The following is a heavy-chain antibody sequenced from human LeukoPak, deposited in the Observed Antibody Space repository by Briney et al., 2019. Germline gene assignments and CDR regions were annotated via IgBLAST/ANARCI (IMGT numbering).Heavy chain of an antibody. CDR3: ARVAYGSGSYYPDYYMDV. CDR1: GFTFSSYS. V-gene: IGHV3-21*01. CDR2: ISSSSSYI. Sequence: KPGGSLRLSCAASGFTFSSYSMTWVRQAPGKGLEWVSSISSSSSYIYYADSVKGRFTISRDNAKNSLYLQMNSLRAEDTAVYYCARVAYGSGSYYPDYYMDVWGKGTTVTVSS. J-gene: IGHJ6*03. D-gene: IGHD3-10*01.